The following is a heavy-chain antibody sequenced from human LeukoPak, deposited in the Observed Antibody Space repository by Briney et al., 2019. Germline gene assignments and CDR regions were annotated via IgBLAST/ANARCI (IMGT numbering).Heavy chain of an antibody. Sequence: SSETLSLTCTVSGVSISSSSYYWGWVRQPPGKGLEWIGSIYYSGSTYYNPSLKSRVTISVDTSKNQFSLKLSSVAAADTAVYYCARAPEGVLSFGFDYWGQGTLVTVSS. V-gene: IGHV4-39*01. J-gene: IGHJ4*02. D-gene: IGHD3-10*01. CDR2: IYYSGST. CDR1: GVSISSSSYY. CDR3: ARAPEGVLSFGFDY.